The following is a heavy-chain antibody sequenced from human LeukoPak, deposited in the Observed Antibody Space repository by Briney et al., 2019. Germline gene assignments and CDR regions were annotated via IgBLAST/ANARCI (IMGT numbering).Heavy chain of an antibody. Sequence: PGGSLRLSCAASGFTISRYWMHWVRQVPGKGLVWVSRINSDGSSTSYADSVRGRFTISRGNAKNSLYLQMNSLRAEDTAVYYCARTTVTPSDYYYGMDVWGQGTTVTVSS. CDR2: INSDGSST. D-gene: IGHD4-17*01. CDR3: ARTTVTPSDYYYGMDV. J-gene: IGHJ6*02. V-gene: IGHV3-74*01. CDR1: GFTISRYW.